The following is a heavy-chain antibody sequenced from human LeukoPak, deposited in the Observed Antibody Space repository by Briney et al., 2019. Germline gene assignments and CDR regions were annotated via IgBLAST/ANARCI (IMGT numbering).Heavy chain of an antibody. CDR3: ATFPTTVVTPDYFDY. CDR1: GFTFSSYA. J-gene: IGHJ4*02. Sequence: GGSLRLSCAASGFTFSSYAMSWVRQALGKGLEWVSAISGSGGSTYYADSVKGRFTISRDNSKNTLYLQMNSLRAEDTAVYYCATFPTTVVTPDYFDYWGQGTLVTVSS. CDR2: ISGSGGST. D-gene: IGHD4-23*01. V-gene: IGHV3-23*01.